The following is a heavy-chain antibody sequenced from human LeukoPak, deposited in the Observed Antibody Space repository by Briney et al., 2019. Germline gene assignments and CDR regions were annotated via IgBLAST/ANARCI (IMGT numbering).Heavy chain of an antibody. CDR2: ISGSGGST. D-gene: IGHD3-10*01. CDR1: GFTFSSYA. CDR3: AITMVRGVIIPFDY. V-gene: IGHV3-23*01. Sequence: EAGGSLRLSCAASGFTFSSYAMSWVRQAPGKGLEWVSAISGSGGSTYYADSVKGRFTISRDNSKNTLYLQMNSLRAEDTAVYYCAITMVRGVIIPFDYWGQGTLVTVSS. J-gene: IGHJ4*02.